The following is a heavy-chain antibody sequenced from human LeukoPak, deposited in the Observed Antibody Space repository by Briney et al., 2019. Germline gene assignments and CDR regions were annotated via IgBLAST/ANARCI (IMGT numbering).Heavy chain of an antibody. D-gene: IGHD4-23*01. CDR3: ALPPTVVTFFDY. J-gene: IGHJ4*02. Sequence: PGGSPRLSCAASGFTFSSYAMSWVRQAPGKGLEWVSAISGSGGSTYYADSVKGRFTISRDNSKNTLYLQTNSLRAEDAAVYYCALPPTVVTFFDYWGQGTLVTVSS. CDR2: ISGSGGST. CDR1: GFTFSSYA. V-gene: IGHV3-23*01.